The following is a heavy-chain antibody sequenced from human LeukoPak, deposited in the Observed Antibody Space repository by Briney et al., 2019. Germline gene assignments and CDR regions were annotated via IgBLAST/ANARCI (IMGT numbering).Heavy chain of an antibody. J-gene: IGHJ5*02. CDR2: IETSGNT. CDR1: GGSISSYY. V-gene: IGHV4-4*07. Sequence: PSETLSLTCTVSGGSISSYYWSWIRQPAGKGLEWIGRIETSGNTNYKPSLKSRVTISVDTSKNQFSLKLSSVTAADTAVYYCARDRRGSYPHLGYCSGGSCLVVWFDPWGQGTLVTVSS. D-gene: IGHD2-15*01. CDR3: ARDRRGSYPHLGYCSGGSCLVVWFDP.